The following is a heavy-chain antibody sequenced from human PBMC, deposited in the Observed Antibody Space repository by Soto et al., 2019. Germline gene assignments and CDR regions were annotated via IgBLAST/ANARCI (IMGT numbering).Heavy chain of an antibody. D-gene: IGHD1-7*01. CDR3: ARDQGRDWNYVVSYYYYGMDV. CDR2: ISYDGSNK. Sequence: XGSLTLSCAASGFTFSSYAMHGVRQAPGKGLEWVAVISYDGSNKYYADSVKGRFTISRDNSKNTLYLQMNSLRAEDTAVYYCARDQGRDWNYVVSYYYYGMDVWGQGTTVTVSS. J-gene: IGHJ6*02. CDR1: GFTFSSYA. V-gene: IGHV3-30-3*01.